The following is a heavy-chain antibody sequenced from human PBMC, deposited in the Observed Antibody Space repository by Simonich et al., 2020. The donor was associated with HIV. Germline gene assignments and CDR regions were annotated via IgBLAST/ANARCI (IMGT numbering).Heavy chain of an antibody. Sequence: QVQLQESGPGLVKPSETLSLTCAVSGYSISMGSYWGWIRQPPGKGVEWVGEIHHSGSTNYNPSLQSRVTISVDTSKNQFSLKLSSVTAADTAVYYCARERAAVVRRVGAFDIWGQGTMVTVSS. CDR3: ARERAAVVRRVGAFDI. CDR2: IHHSGST. CDR1: GYSISMGSY. J-gene: IGHJ3*02. D-gene: IGHD6-19*01. V-gene: IGHV4-38-2*02.